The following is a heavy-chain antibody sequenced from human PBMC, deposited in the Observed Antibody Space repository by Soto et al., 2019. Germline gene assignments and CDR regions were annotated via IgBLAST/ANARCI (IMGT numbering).Heavy chain of an antibody. Sequence: QVQLVESGGGVVQPGRSLRLSCAASGFTFSSYAMHWVRQAPGKGLEWVAVISYDGSNKYYADSVKGRFTISRDNSKNTLYLQMNSLRAEDTAVYYCARDPNRWFQGWFDSWGQGTLVTVSS. CDR1: GFTFSSYA. CDR2: ISYDGSNK. V-gene: IGHV3-30-3*01. J-gene: IGHJ5*01. D-gene: IGHD3-10*01. CDR3: ARDPNRWFQGWFDS.